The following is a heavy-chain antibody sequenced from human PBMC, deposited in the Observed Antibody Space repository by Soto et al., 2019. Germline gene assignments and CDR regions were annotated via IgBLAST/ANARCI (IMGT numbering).Heavy chain of an antibody. Sequence: GGSLRLSCAASGFTFSDCSMHWVRQAPGKGLEWVASTSYNGNNKYYGDSVKGRFTISRDNSKNTLHLQMITLRPEDTAVYYCAKDIKCEDFTYGYFYYGMDVWGQGTTVTVSS. CDR1: GFTFSDCS. CDR3: AKDIKCEDFTYGYFYYGMDV. D-gene: IGHD3-10*01. J-gene: IGHJ6*02. CDR2: TSYNGNNK. V-gene: IGHV3-30*18.